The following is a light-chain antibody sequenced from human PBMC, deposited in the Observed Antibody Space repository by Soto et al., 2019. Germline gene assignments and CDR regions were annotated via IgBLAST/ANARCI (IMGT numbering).Light chain of an antibody. V-gene: IGLV2-14*01. CDR2: EVR. CDR1: SSDIGGYNY. CDR3: MSRTSTVTFV. Sequence: QSVLTQPASVSGSPGQSITISCTGTSSDIGGYNYVSWYQQHPGKAPKLMIYEVRNRPSGVSHRFSGSKSGNMASLTISGLLAEDEADYYCMSRTSTVTFVFGTGTKVTVL. J-gene: IGLJ1*01.